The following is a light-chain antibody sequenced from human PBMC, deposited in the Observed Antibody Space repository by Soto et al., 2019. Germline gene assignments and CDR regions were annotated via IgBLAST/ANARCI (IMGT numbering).Light chain of an antibody. Sequence: EIVMTQSPATLSVSPGERATLSCRASQNIRSNLAWYQQKPGQPPTLLVSDASTRARNIPARFNGRGSGTEFTLAISSLKSEDVAVYYCHQYNSRPLTFGGGTQVEIK. CDR3: HQYNSRPLT. V-gene: IGKV3D-15*01. CDR1: QNIRSN. CDR2: DAS. J-gene: IGKJ4*01.